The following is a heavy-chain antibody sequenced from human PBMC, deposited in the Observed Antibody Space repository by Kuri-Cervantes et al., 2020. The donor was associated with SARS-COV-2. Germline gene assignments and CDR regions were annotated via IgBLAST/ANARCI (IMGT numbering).Heavy chain of an antibody. CDR1: GGPISSYY. J-gene: IGHJ3*02. Sequence: SETLSLTCTVSGGPISSYYWGWIRQPPGKGLEWIGSIYYSGSTYYNPSLKSRVTISVDTSKNQFSLKLSSVTAADTAVYYCAREGTARTDAFDIWGRGTMVT. CDR3: AREGTARTDAFDI. V-gene: IGHV4-39*02. CDR2: IYYSGST. D-gene: IGHD5-18*01.